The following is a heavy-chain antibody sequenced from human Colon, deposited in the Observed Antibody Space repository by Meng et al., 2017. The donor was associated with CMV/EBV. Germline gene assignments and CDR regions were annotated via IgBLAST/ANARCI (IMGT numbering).Heavy chain of an antibody. CDR2: ITGSGGDK. CDR1: GFTFRDSA. CDR3: AKGVSGPLYYFDH. Sequence: GESLKISCAASGFTFRDSAMRWVPQPLGKGLEWVSSITGSGGDKFYADSVRGRFTISRDNYKNTVYLQMNGLGAEDTAIYYCAKGVSGPLYYFDHWGQGMLVTVSS. V-gene: IGHV3-23*01. J-gene: IGHJ4*02. D-gene: IGHD3-16*01.